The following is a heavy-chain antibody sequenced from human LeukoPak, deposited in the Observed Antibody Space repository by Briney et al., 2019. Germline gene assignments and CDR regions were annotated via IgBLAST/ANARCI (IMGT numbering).Heavy chain of an antibody. J-gene: IGHJ5*02. CDR1: GFTFSSYW. CDR2: IKSKRDGETA. Sequence: GGSLRLSCAASGFTFSSYWMSWVRQAPGKGLEWVGRIKSKRDGETADYAAPVKGRFTISRDDSRNTLYLQMNSLETEDTAVYYCSTDRGVTSWGQGTLVTVSS. V-gene: IGHV3-15*01. D-gene: IGHD3-10*01. CDR3: STDRGVTS.